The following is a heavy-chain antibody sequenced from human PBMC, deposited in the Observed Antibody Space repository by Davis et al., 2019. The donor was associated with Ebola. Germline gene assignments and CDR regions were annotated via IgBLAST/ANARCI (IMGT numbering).Heavy chain of an antibody. CDR1: GYTFTSYD. V-gene: IGHV1-8*03. CDR2: MNPNSGNT. D-gene: IGHD6-19*01. J-gene: IGHJ4*02. Sequence: ASVTVSCKASGYTFTSYDINWVRQATGQGLEWMGWMNPNSGNTGYAQKFQGRVTITRNTSISTAYMELSSLRSEDTAVYYCARDVAVADYFDYWGQGTLVTVSS. CDR3: ARDVAVADYFDY.